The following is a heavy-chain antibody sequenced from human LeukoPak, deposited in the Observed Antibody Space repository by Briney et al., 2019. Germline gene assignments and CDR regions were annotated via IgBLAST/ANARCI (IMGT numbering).Heavy chain of an antibody. V-gene: IGHV4-30-4*08. Sequence: PSETLSLTCTVSGGSISSGDYYWSWIRQPPGKGLEWIGYIYYSGSTYYNPSLKSRVTISVDTSKNQFSLKLSSVTAADTAVYYXARGTYYDFWSGYTNWFDXWGQXTLVTV. CDR2: IYYSGST. J-gene: IGHJ5*02. CDR3: ARGTYYDFWSGYTNWFDX. D-gene: IGHD3-3*01. CDR1: GGSISSGDYY.